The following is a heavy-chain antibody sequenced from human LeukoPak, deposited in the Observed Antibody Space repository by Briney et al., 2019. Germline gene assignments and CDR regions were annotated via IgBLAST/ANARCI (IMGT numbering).Heavy chain of an antibody. CDR3: ASTYGSESYYPFDY. D-gene: IGHD3-10*01. Sequence: GGSLRLSCVTSGSTFSRYEVHWVRQAPGKGLEWVSRISSSGKTIYYADSVKGRFTISRDNAKKSLYLQMDSLRAEDTAIFYCASTYGSESYYPFDYWGQGTLVTVSS. CDR2: ISSSGKTI. CDR1: GSTFSRYE. J-gene: IGHJ4*02. V-gene: IGHV3-48*03.